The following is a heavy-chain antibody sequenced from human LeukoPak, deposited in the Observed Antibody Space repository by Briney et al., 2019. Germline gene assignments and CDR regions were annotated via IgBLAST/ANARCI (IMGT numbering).Heavy chain of an antibody. CDR1: GFTVSSNY. V-gene: IGHV3-66*01. CDR3: ARDRGSGSPSTLTSFDC. D-gene: IGHD6-13*01. J-gene: IGHJ4*02. CDR2: IYSGGST. Sequence: GGSLRLSCAASGFTVSSNYMSWVRQAPGKGLEWVSVIYSGGSTYYADSVKGRFTISRDNSKNTLYLQMNSLRAEDTAVYDWARDRGSGSPSTLTSFDCGGQGTLVTVSS.